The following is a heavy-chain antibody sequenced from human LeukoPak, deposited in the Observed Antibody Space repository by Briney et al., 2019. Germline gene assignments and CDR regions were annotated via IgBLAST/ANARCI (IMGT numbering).Heavy chain of an antibody. V-gene: IGHV4-34*01. D-gene: IGHD1-26*01. CDR2: INHSGST. CDR3: ARGSGGVGIFRYYYYYMDV. Sequence: SETLSLTCAVYGGSFSGYYWSWIRQPPGKGLEWIGEINHSGSTNYNPSLKSRVTISVDTSKNQFSLKLSSVTAADTAVYYCARGSGGVGIFRYYYYYMDVWGRGTTVTVSS. J-gene: IGHJ6*03. CDR1: GGSFSGYY.